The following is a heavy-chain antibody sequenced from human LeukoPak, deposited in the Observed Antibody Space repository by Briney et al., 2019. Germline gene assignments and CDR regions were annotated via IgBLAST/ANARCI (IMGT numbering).Heavy chain of an antibody. D-gene: IGHD6-19*01. CDR1: GVPFSGYY. CDR2: IYSSGST. CDR3: ARRGYSSGWLDR. Sequence: SETLSLTCAVYGVPFSGYYWSRIRQPPGKGLEWIGSIYSSGSTYYNPSLKSRVTISVDTSKNQFSLKLSSVTAADTAVYYCARRGYSSGWLDRWGQGTLVTVSS. J-gene: IGHJ4*02. V-gene: IGHV4-34*01.